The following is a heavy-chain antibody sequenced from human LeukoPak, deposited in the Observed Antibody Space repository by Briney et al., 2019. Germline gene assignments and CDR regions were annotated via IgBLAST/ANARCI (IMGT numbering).Heavy chain of an antibody. CDR3: AKDRDPYSSGTWDS. Sequence: GRSLRLSCIASGFTFNKYGMHWVRQAPGQGLEWVAVRSDDGSAQHYADPVRGRFTISRDNSKNTLSLQMNSLRPEDTAMYFCAKDRDPYSSGTWDSWGQGTLVIVSS. CDR1: GFTFNKYG. CDR2: RSDDGSAQ. J-gene: IGHJ1*01. V-gene: IGHV3-30*18. D-gene: IGHD3-22*01.